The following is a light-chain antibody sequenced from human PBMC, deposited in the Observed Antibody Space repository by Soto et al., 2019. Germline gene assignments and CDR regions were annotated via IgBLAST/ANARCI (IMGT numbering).Light chain of an antibody. V-gene: IGLV3-1*01. CDR1: TLGDKY. J-gene: IGLJ1*01. CDR2: QNT. Sequence: SYELTQPPSVSVSPGQTASITCSGGTLGDKYACWYQQRPRQSPVLVIYQNTKRPSGVPDRFSGSKSGISASLAITGLQAEDEADYYCHSYDSSLSASVFGAGTKLTVL. CDR3: HSYDSSLSASV.